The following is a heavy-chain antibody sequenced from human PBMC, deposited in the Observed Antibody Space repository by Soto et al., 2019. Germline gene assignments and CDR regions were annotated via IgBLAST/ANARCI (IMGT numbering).Heavy chain of an antibody. CDR2: IYSGGST. J-gene: IGHJ2*01. D-gene: IGHD6-19*01. CDR1: GFTVSSNY. Sequence: EVQLVETGGGLIQPGGSLRLSCAASGFTVSSNYMSWVRQAPGKGLEWVSVIYSGGSTYYAYSVKGRVTISRDNSKNTLYLQMNRLRAEDTAVYYCAGPSSGWSAHTGPGYFDLWGRGTLVTVSS. V-gene: IGHV3-53*02. CDR3: AGPSSGWSAHTGPGYFDL.